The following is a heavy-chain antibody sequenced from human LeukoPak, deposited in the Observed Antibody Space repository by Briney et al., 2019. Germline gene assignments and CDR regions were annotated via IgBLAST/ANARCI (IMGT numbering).Heavy chain of an antibody. D-gene: IGHD3-3*01. CDR1: GFTFSSYW. CDR2: INSDGSST. CDR3: AKQYDFWSGPDY. V-gene: IGHV3-74*01. J-gene: IGHJ4*02. Sequence: PGGSLRLSCAASGFTFSSYWMHWVRQAPGKGLVWVSRINSDGSSTSYADSVKGRFTISRDNSKNTLYLQMNSLRVEDTAVYYCAKQYDFWSGPDYWGQGTLVTVSS.